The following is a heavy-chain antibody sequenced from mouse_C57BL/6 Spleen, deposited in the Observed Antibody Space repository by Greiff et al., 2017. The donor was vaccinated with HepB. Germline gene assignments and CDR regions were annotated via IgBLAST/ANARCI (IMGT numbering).Heavy chain of an antibody. Sequence: VKLVESGGGLVKPGGSLKLSCAASGFTFSDYGMHWVRQAPEKGLEWVAYISSGSSTIYYADTVKGRFTISRDNAKNTLFLQMTSLRSEDTAMYYWARRDGNYVGTWFAYWGQGTLVTVSA. CDR1: GFTFSDYG. V-gene: IGHV5-17*01. D-gene: IGHD2-1*01. CDR2: ISSGSSTI. CDR3: ARRDGNYVGTWFAY. J-gene: IGHJ3*01.